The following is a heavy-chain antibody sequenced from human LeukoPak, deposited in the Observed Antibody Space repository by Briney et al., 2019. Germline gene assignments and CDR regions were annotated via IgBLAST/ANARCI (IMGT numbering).Heavy chain of an antibody. V-gene: IGHV3-74*01. CDR2: INTGGTVT. Sequence: GGSLRLSCAASGFTFSKFWMLWVRQAPGKGLESVSRINTGGTVTTYADSVKGRFTVSRDNADNTMFLQMNSVRDEDTAVYYCATKQWLAPPPDSWGQGTPVTVSS. D-gene: IGHD6-19*01. J-gene: IGHJ4*02. CDR3: ATKQWLAPPPDS. CDR1: GFTFSKFW.